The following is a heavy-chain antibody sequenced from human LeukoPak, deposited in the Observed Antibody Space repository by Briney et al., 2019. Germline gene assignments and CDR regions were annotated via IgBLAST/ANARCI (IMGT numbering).Heavy chain of an antibody. Sequence: GGSLRLSCAASGFTVSSNYMSWVRQAPGKGLEWVSVIYSGGSTYYADSVKGRFTISRDNAKNSLYLQMNSLRAEDTALYYCARDRGDFWSGYPNRGAFDIWGQGTMVTVSS. CDR2: IYSGGST. CDR1: GFTVSSNY. CDR3: ARDRGDFWSGYPNRGAFDI. D-gene: IGHD3-3*01. V-gene: IGHV3-53*01. J-gene: IGHJ3*02.